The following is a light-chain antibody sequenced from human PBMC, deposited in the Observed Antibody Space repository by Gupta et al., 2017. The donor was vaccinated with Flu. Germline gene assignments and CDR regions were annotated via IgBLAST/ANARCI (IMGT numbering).Light chain of an antibody. V-gene: IGLV1-51*01. CDR1: SSNLGNNY. Sequence: QSVLTQPPSVSAAPGPQVTIPCSGSSSNLGNNYVSWYQQLPGTAPKLLIYDNNKRPSGIPDRFSGSKSGTSATLGITGLQTGDEADYYCRTWDSILSAGVFGGGTKLTVL. CDR2: DNN. CDR3: RTWDSILSAGV. J-gene: IGLJ2*01.